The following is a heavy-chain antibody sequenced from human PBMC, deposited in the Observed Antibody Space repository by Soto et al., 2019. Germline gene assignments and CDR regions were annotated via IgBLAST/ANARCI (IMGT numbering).Heavy chain of an antibody. J-gene: IGHJ4*02. CDR2: IYYSGST. Sequence: PSETLSLTCTVSGGSISSYYWSWIRQPPGKGLEWIGYIYYSGSTNYNPSLKSRVTISVDTSKNQFSLKLSSVTAADTAVYYCARHEWRGSQEFDYWGQGTLVTVSS. V-gene: IGHV4-59*08. D-gene: IGHD1-26*01. CDR3: ARHEWRGSQEFDY. CDR1: GGSISSYY.